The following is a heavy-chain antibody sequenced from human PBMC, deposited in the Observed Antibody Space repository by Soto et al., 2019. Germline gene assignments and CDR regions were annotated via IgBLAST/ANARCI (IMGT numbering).Heavy chain of an antibody. V-gene: IGHV4-59*01. CDR2: MYYSGST. J-gene: IGHJ4*02. D-gene: IGHD3-3*01. Sequence: LSLTCTVSGGSISSYYWSWIRQSPGKGLEWIGYMYYSGSTNYNPSLKSRVTISIDTSRNQFSLKLSSVTAADTAVYYCARGTFGVVKDWGQGTLVTVSS. CDR1: GGSISSYY. CDR3: ARGTFGVVKD.